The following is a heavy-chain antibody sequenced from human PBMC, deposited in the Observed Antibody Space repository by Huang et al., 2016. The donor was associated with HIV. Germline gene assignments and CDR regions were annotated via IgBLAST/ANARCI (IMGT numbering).Heavy chain of an antibody. J-gene: IGHJ6*02. CDR2: INTKSGGT. Sequence: QVQLVQSGAVVKKPGASVKVSCQASGYSFTGYYMHWVRQAPGQGLEWMGWINTKSGGTNYSQKFQGRVTMTRDTSVNTAYMEVTELKSDDTAVYYCARAPPDVWGQGTTVTVSS. CDR3: ARAPPDV. V-gene: IGHV1-2*02. CDR1: GYSFTGYY.